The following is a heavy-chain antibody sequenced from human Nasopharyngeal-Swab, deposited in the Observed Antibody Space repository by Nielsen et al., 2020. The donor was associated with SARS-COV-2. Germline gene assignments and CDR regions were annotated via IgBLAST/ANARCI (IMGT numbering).Heavy chain of an antibody. Sequence: GESLKISCAAFGFTFSSSSMNWVRQAPGKGLEWVSYISSSSTIYYADSVKGRFTISRDDAKNSLYLQMNSLRDEDTAVYYCARQITVVRGVIIHQYYYYGMDVWGQGTTVTVSS. V-gene: IGHV3-48*02. D-gene: IGHD3-10*01. CDR3: ARQITVVRGVIIHQYYYYGMDV. J-gene: IGHJ6*02. CDR1: GFTFSSSS. CDR2: ISSSSTI.